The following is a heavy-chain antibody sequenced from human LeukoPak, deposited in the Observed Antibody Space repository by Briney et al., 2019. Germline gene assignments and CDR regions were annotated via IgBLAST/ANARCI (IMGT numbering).Heavy chain of an antibody. Sequence: ASVKVSCKASVYTFTVYYIHWVRQSPGQGLEWMGWINPNSGGTNSAQKFQGRVTMTRDTSISTAYMELSRLRSDDTAVYYCARAPLFDYWGQGTLVTVSS. CDR1: VYTFTVYY. V-gene: IGHV1-2*02. CDR3: ARAPLFDY. J-gene: IGHJ4*02. CDR2: INPNSGGT.